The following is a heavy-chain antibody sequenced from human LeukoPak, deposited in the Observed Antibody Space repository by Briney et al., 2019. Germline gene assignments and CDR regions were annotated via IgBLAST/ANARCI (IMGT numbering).Heavy chain of an antibody. V-gene: IGHV3-23*01. CDR1: GFTFSSYA. CDR2: ISGSGGST. D-gene: IGHD1-26*01. CDR3: ARSAREWELLLVFDY. Sequence: GGSLRLPCAASGFTFSSYAMSWVRQAPGKGLEWVSAISGSGGSTYYADSVKGRFTISRDNSKNTLYLQMNSLRAEDTAVYYCARSAREWELLLVFDYWGQGTLVTVSS. J-gene: IGHJ4*02.